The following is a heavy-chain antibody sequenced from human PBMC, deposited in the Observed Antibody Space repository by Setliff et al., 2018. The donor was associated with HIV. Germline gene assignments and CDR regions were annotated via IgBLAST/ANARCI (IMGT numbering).Heavy chain of an antibody. Sequence: SETLSLTCAVYGVSFSDYYWGWIRQPPGKGLEWIGEINHSGSTNYNPSLKSRVTISVDTSKNQFSLKLSSVTAADTAVYYCARGGENMKNYYYYYMDVWGKGTAVTVSS. V-gene: IGHV4-34*01. J-gene: IGHJ6*03. D-gene: IGHD3-16*01. CDR1: GVSFSDYY. CDR2: INHSGST. CDR3: ARGGENMKNYYYYYMDV.